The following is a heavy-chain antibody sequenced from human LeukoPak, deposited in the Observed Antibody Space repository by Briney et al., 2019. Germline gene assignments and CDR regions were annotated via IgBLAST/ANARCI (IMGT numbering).Heavy chain of an antibody. Sequence: SETLSLTCTVSGDSISSYYWSWIRQPPGKGLEWIGYIYHSGNTNSNPSLKSRVTISVDTTKNQFSLKLSSVTAADTAVYYCARSIIVVLAAGVLDIWGQGTMVTVSS. CDR2: IYHSGNT. V-gene: IGHV4-59*08. CDR1: GDSISSYY. D-gene: IGHD2-21*02. CDR3: ARSIIVVLAAGVLDI. J-gene: IGHJ3*02.